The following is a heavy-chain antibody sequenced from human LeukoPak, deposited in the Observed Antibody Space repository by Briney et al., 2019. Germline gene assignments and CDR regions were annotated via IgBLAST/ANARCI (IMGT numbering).Heavy chain of an antibody. CDR2: IYYSGST. CDR1: GDSISSTNYY. Sequence: SETLSLTCTVSGDSISSTNYYWGWIRQPPGKGLEWIGSIYYSGSTYYNASLESRVTISVDTSKNQFSLKLSSVTAADTAVYYCARAYSSSWYFNWFDPWGQGTLVTVSS. CDR3: ARAYSSSWYFNWFDP. D-gene: IGHD6-13*01. V-gene: IGHV4-39*07. J-gene: IGHJ5*02.